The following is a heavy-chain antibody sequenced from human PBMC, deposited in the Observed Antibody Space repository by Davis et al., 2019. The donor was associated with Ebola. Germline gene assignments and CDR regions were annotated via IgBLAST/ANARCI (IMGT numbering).Heavy chain of an antibody. D-gene: IGHD1-26*01. V-gene: IGHV1-69*06. CDR3: ARGTGAALYGRNYYYGMDV. CDR2: IIPIFGTA. Sequence: SVKVSCTASGYTFVDYGISWVRQAPGQGLEWMGGIIPIFGTANYAQKFQGRVTITADKSTSTAYMGLSSLRSEDTALYYCARGTGAALYGRNYYYGMDVWGQGTTVTVSS. J-gene: IGHJ6*02. CDR1: GYTFVDYG.